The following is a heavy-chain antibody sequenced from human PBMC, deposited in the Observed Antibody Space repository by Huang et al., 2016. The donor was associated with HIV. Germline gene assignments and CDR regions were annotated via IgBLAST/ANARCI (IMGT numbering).Heavy chain of an antibody. J-gene: IGHJ3*01. CDR2: ICPCESES. V-gene: IGHV5-51*03. CDR3: AKGRRAFDV. CDR1: GCSFSIYW. Sequence: EVQLVQSGAEVKKPGESLKISCTGSGCSFSIYWIAWVRQMPGKGLEWMGIICPCESESTYSPAFEGHVSISVDKSINTVYLHWSSLKASDTAIYYCAKGRRAFDVWGQGTWVTVSS.